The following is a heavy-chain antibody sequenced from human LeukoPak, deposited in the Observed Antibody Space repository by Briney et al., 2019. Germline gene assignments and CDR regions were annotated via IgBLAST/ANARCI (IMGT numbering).Heavy chain of an antibody. CDR2: IYHSGST. D-gene: IGHD4-17*01. J-gene: IGHJ4*02. CDR3: ARVLTYGDYELVFDY. Sequence: SQTLSLTCAVSGGSISSGGYSWSWIRQPPGKGLEWIGYIYHSGSTYYNPSLKSRVTISVYRSKNQFSLKLSSVTAADTAVYYCARVLTYGDYELVFDYWGQGTLVTVSS. CDR1: GGSISSGGYS. V-gene: IGHV4-30-2*01.